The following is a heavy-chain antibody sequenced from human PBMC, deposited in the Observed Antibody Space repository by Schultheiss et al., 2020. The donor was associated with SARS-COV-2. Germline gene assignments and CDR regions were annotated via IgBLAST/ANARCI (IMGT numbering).Heavy chain of an antibody. V-gene: IGHV4-34*01. CDR2: INHSGST. CDR1: GGSFSGYY. Sequence: SETLSLTCAVYGGSFSGYYWSWIRQPPGKGLEWIGEINHSGSTNYNPSLKSRVTISVDTSKNQFSLKLSSVTAADTAVYYCARGPGIAAAGTNRFWGQGTLVTVSS. CDR3: ARGPGIAAAGTNRF. J-gene: IGHJ4*02. D-gene: IGHD6-13*01.